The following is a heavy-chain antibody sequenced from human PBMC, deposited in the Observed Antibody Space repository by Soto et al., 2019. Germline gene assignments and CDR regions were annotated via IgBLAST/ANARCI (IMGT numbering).Heavy chain of an antibody. CDR1: GGSISSSSYY. D-gene: IGHD4-17*01. J-gene: IGHJ4*02. CDR3: ARPARAVTTFWAHFDY. CDR2: IYYSGST. Sequence: SETLSLTCTVSGGSISSSSYYWGWIRQPPGKGLEWIGSIYYSGSTYYNPSLKSRVTISVDTSKNQFSLKLSSVTAADTAVYYCARPARAVTTFWAHFDYWGQGTLVTVSS. V-gene: IGHV4-39*01.